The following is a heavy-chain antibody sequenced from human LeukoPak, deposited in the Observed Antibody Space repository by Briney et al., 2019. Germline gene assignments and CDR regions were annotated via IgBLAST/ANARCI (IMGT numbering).Heavy chain of an antibody. CDR1: GGSITSYY. CDR3: ATRSGSSSLTYFDY. Sequence: SETLSLTCTVSGGSITSYYWGWIRQPPGKGLEWIGSIYYSGSTYYNPSLKSRVTISVDTSKNQFSLKLSSVTAADTAVYYCATRSGSSSLTYFDYWGQGTLVTVSS. J-gene: IGHJ4*02. V-gene: IGHV4-39*01. D-gene: IGHD6-13*01. CDR2: IYYSGST.